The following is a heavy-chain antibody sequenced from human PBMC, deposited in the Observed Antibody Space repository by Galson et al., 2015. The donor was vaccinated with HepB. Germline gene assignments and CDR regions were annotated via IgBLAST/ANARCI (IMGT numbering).Heavy chain of an antibody. D-gene: IGHD3-3*01. Sequence: SVKVSCKASGGTFSSYAISWVRQAPGQGLEWMGGIIPILGIANYAQKFQGRVTITADKSTSTAYMELSSLRSEDTAVYYCAGSSVGDFWSGYYTAYYYYYRDVGGKGTTVTVSS. CDR1: GGTFSSYA. CDR2: IIPILGIA. J-gene: IGHJ6*03. V-gene: IGHV1-69*10. CDR3: AGSSVGDFWSGYYTAYYYYYRDV.